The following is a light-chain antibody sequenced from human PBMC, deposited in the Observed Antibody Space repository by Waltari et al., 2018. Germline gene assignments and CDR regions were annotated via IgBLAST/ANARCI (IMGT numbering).Light chain of an antibody. V-gene: IGKV4-1*01. Sequence: DIVMTQSPDSLAVSLGERATINCKSSRSLLYSSINKNYLAWYQQKPGQPPNLLFSWASTRESGVTDRFSGSGSGTDFTLTISSLQATDVAVYYCQQYYTPPFTFGGGTQVEIK. CDR3: QQYYTPPFT. CDR1: RSLLYSSINKNY. J-gene: IGKJ4*01. CDR2: WAS.